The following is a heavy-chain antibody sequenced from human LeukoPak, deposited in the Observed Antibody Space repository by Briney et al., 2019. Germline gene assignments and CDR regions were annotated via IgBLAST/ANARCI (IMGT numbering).Heavy chain of an antibody. Sequence: GASVKVSCKASGYSFTDYYIHWVRQAPGQGLEWMGWINPNSGGTNYAQKFQGRVTMTRDTSISTAYMELSRLRSDDTAVYYCARESPDLPAAIEPPFINWFDPWGQGTLVTVSS. D-gene: IGHD2-2*01. CDR2: INPNSGGT. CDR1: GYSFTDYY. V-gene: IGHV1-2*02. J-gene: IGHJ5*02. CDR3: ARESPDLPAAIEPPFINWFDP.